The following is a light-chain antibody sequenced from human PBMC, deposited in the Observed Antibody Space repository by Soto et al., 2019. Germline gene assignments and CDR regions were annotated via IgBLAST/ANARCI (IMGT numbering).Light chain of an antibody. J-gene: IGKJ3*01. CDR2: AAS. V-gene: IGKV3-20*01. CDR1: QSVSSNY. CDR3: QQYDSWPYT. Sequence: EIVVTQSPATLSLSPGEGAALSCRASQSVSSNYLAWYQQRPGQAPRLLIYAASNRAAGIPDRFSGSGSGTDFTLTISRLEPEDFAVYYCQQYDSWPYTFGPGSKVHFK.